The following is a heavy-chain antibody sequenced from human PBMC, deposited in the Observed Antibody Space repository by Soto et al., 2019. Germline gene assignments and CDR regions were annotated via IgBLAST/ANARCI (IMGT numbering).Heavy chain of an antibody. CDR2: IIPIFGTA. V-gene: IGHV1-69*13. D-gene: IGHD3-9*01. CDR1: GGTFSSYA. Sequence: GPSVKVSCKASGGTFSSYAISWVRQAPGQGLEWMGGIIPIFGTANYAQKFQGRVTITADESTSTAYMELSSLRSEDTAVYYCARQLRYFDWLLPGYYYYYGMDVWGQGTTVTVS. J-gene: IGHJ6*02. CDR3: ARQLRYFDWLLPGYYYYYGMDV.